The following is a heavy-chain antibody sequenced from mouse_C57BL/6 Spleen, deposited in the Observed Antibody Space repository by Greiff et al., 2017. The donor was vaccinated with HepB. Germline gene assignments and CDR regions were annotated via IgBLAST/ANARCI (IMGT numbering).Heavy chain of an antibody. V-gene: IGHV1-18*01. CDR3: ARGGLRQRFAY. CDR2: INLNNGGT. J-gene: IGHJ3*01. D-gene: IGHD2-4*01. Sequence: VQLQQSGPELVKPGASVKIPCKASGYTFTDYNMDWVKQSHGKSLEWIGDINLNNGGTIYNQKFKGKATLTVDKSSSTAYMELRSLTSEDTAVYYCARGGLRQRFAYWGQGTLVTVSA. CDR1: GYTFTDYN.